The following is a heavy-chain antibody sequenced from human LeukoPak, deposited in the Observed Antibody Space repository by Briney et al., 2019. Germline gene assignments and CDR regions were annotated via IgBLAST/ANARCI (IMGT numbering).Heavy chain of an antibody. CDR2: IKSQNAGGTA. J-gene: IGHJ4*02. Sequence: GGSLRLSCTASGFTFGDFAMSWFRQAPGKGLEWVARIKSQNAGGTADYAAPVKGRFTISRDDSKNTLFLQMNSLKTEDTAVYYCTKTFYSDSTFDYWGQGTLVTVSS. D-gene: IGHD4-11*01. CDR1: GFTFGDFA. V-gene: IGHV3-15*01. CDR3: TKTFYSDSTFDY.